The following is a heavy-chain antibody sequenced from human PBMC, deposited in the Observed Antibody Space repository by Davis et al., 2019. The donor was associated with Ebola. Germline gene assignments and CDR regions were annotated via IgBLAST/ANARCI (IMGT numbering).Heavy chain of an antibody. CDR3: AKDIWFGDGFDY. J-gene: IGHJ4*02. CDR1: GFPFNNYW. CDR2: INSDDTTT. Sequence: GESLKIPCAASGFPFNNYWMHWVRQAPGKGLVWVSRINSDDTTTSYADSVKCRFTISRDNAKNTLYLQMNSLRAEDTAVYYCAKDIWFGDGFDYWGQGTLVTVSS. D-gene: IGHD3-10*01. V-gene: IGHV3-74*01.